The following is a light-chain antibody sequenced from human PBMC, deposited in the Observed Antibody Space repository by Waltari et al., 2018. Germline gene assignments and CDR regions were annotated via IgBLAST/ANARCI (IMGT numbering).Light chain of an antibody. CDR1: ALPRQY. CDR2: KDT. Sequence: SYELTQPPSVSVSPGQTARITCSGDALPRQYSFWYQQRSGQAPVLVIYKDTERPSGIAERFSGSSSGTRVTLTISGVHAQDEADYYCQSTDNSGTYVVFGGGTKLTVL. CDR3: QSTDNSGTYVV. V-gene: IGLV3-25*03. J-gene: IGLJ2*01.